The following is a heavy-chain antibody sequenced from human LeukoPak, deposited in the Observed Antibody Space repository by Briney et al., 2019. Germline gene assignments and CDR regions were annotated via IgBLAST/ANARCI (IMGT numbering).Heavy chain of an antibody. Sequence: QPGGSLRLSCAASGFTVSSNYMSWVRQAPGEGLEWVSVIYSGGNTNYADSVRGRFTISRDISKNTLYLQMSSLRAEDTAVYYCARWWPRGHFDYWGQGTLVTVSS. V-gene: IGHV3-53*01. CDR1: GFTVSSNY. CDR2: IYSGGNT. D-gene: IGHD2-15*01. CDR3: ARWWPRGHFDY. J-gene: IGHJ4*02.